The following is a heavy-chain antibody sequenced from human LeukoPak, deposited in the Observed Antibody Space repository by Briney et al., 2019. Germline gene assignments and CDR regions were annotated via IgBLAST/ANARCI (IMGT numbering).Heavy chain of an antibody. J-gene: IGHJ3*02. CDR1: GFTFSSYG. V-gene: IGHV3-73*01. CDR2: IRNKANSYTT. CDR3: TSNYYDSSLDAFDI. D-gene: IGHD3-22*01. Sequence: PGGSLRLSCAASGFTFSSYGMHWVRQASGKGLEWVGRIRNKANSYTTAYAASVRGRFTISRDDSKNTAYLQMNSLKTEDTAVYYCTSNYYDSSLDAFDIWGQGTTVTVSS.